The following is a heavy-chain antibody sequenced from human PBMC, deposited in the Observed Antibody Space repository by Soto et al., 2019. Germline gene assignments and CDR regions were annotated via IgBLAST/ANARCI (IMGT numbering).Heavy chain of an antibody. V-gene: IGHV3-33*01. CDR1: GFTFSNFG. CDR2: IWHDGKEK. Sequence: QVQVVESGGGVVPPGRSLKLSCAASGFTFSNFGMHWVRQAPGKGLEWVAVIWHDGKEKYYADSAKGGPTISRDNSKNTVYLQMNSLRAEDTAGYYCARDPGQDEAMDYWGQGTLVTVSS. CDR3: ARDPGQDEAMDY. J-gene: IGHJ4*02.